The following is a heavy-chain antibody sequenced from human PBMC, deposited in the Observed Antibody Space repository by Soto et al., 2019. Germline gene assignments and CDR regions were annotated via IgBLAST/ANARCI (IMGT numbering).Heavy chain of an antibody. CDR2: IYYSGST. CDR1: GGSISSSSYY. Sequence: SETLSLTCTVSGGSISSSSYYWGWIRQPPGKGLEWIGSIYYSGSTYYNPSLKSRVTISVDTSKNQFSLKLSSVTAADTAVYYCARNGGPYSSSYYYYYGMDVWGQGTTVTVAS. V-gene: IGHV4-39*01. D-gene: IGHD6-6*01. CDR3: ARNGGPYSSSYYYYYGMDV. J-gene: IGHJ6*02.